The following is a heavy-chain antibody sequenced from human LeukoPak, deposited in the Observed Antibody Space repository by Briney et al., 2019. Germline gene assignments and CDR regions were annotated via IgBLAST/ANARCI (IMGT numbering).Heavy chain of an antibody. D-gene: IGHD3-22*01. CDR3: ARAYYYDSSGYYYSRRVFDY. Sequence: GASVKVSCKASGYTFTSYDINWVRQATGQGLEWMGWISAYNGNTNYAQKLQGRVTMTTDTSTSTAYMELRSLRSDDTAVYYCARAYYYDSSGYYYSRRVFDYWGQGTLVTVSS. CDR2: ISAYNGNT. CDR1: GYTFTSYD. J-gene: IGHJ4*02. V-gene: IGHV1-18*01.